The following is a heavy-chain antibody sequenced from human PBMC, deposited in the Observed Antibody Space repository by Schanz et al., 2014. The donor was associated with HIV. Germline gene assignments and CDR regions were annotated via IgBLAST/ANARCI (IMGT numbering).Heavy chain of an antibody. J-gene: IGHJ5*02. V-gene: IGHV1-8*01. CDR1: GYTFTSYD. CDR3: ARGRGLVALDP. D-gene: IGHD3-3*02. Sequence: QVQLVQSGAEVKKPGASVKVACKASGYTFTSYDINWVRQATGQGLEWMGWMNPNSGNTGFAQKFQGRVTMTRNTSINTAFMELRSLRFDDTAIYFCARGRGLVALDPWGQGALVTV. CDR2: MNPNSGNT.